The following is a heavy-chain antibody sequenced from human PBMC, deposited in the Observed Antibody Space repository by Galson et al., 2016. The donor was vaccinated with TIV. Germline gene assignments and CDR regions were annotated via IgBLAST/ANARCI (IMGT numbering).Heavy chain of an antibody. J-gene: IGHJ6*02. CDR2: ISATGGST. V-gene: IGHV3-23*01. Sequence: SLRLSCAASGFTFSNFAMHWVRQAPGKGLEWVSSISATGGSTYYADSVKGRLTTSRDNSKDQLYLQMNSLRAEDTAVYYCETTIAVYGVLINYFSYGMDVWGHGTTVSVSS. CDR3: ETTIAVYGVLINYFSYGMDV. D-gene: IGHD3-3*01. CDR1: GFTFSNFA.